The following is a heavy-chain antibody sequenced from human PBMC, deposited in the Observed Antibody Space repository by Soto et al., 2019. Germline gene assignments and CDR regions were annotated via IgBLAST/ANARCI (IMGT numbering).Heavy chain of an antibody. J-gene: IGHJ4*02. CDR1: GGTFSSYA. CDR2: IIPIFGTA. CDR3: ARGGERGGATSVDY. D-gene: IGHD1-26*01. Sequence: QVQLVQSGAEVKKPGSSVKVSCKASGGTFSSYAISWVRQAPGQGLEWMGGIIPIFGTANYAQKFQGRVTITADESTSTASRELRSLRSEDTAVYYWARGGERGGATSVDYWGQGTLVTVSS. V-gene: IGHV1-69*01.